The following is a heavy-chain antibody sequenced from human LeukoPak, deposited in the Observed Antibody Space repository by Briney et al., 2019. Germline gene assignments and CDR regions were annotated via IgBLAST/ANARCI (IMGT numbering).Heavy chain of an antibody. D-gene: IGHD3-22*01. Sequence: GGSLRLSCAASGFTVSSNYMSWVRQAPGKGLEWVSVIYSGGSTYYADSVKGRFTISRDNSKNTLYLQMNSLRAEDTAVYYCARGTFYYYDSNWGQGTLVTVSS. CDR1: GFTVSSNY. CDR3: ARGTFYYYDSN. J-gene: IGHJ4*02. V-gene: IGHV3-53*01. CDR2: IYSGGST.